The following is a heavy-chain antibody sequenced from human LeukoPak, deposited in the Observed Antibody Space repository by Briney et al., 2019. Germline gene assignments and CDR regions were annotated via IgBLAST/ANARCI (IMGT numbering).Heavy chain of an antibody. CDR1: GYIFAAYF. D-gene: IGHD6-13*01. V-gene: IGHV1-2*02. Sequence: ASVKISCKTSGYIFAAYFIHWVRQAPGQGLEWMGRIDPNTDGTDYAQSFQGRVTMTRDTSISTAYMELSRLRSDDTAVYYCARDLLYSSSWYARGNPGIDYWGQGTLVTVSS. CDR3: ARDLLYSSSWYARGNPGIDY. CDR2: IDPNTDGT. J-gene: IGHJ4*02.